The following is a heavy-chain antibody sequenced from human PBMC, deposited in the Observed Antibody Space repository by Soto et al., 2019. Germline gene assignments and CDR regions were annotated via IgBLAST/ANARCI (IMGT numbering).Heavy chain of an antibody. CDR3: ARGHMEQWLVVVGAFDS. Sequence: GASVKVSCKASGDTFTSYGISWVRQAPGQGLEWMGWISAYNGNTNYAQKLQGRVTMTTDTSTSTAYMELRSLRSDDTAVYYCARGHMEQWLVVVGAFDSGAKGQCSPSPQ. CDR1: GDTFTSYG. V-gene: IGHV1-18*01. J-gene: IGHJ3*01. CDR2: ISAYNGNT. D-gene: IGHD6-19*01.